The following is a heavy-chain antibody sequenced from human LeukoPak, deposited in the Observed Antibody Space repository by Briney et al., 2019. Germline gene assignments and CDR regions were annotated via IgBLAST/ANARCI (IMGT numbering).Heavy chain of an antibody. Sequence: ASVKVSCKASGGTFSSYAISWVRQAPGQGLEWMGGIIPIFGTANYAQKFQGRVTITADESTSTVYMELNSLTSDDTAVYYCARVWGQGSSGYYPFWGQGTLVTVSS. V-gene: IGHV1-69*13. CDR1: GGTFSSYA. CDR3: ARVWGQGSSGYYPF. D-gene: IGHD3-22*01. CDR2: IIPIFGTA. J-gene: IGHJ4*02.